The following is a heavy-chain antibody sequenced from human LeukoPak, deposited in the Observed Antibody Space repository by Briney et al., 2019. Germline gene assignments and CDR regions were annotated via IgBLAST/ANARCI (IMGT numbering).Heavy chain of an antibody. V-gene: IGHV1-18*01. J-gene: IGHJ4*02. CDR2: ISAYNGNT. D-gene: IGHD6-19*01. CDR3: ARDSSGWYQY. CDR1: GGTFSSYA. Sequence: GASVKVSCKASGGTFSSYAISWVRQAPGQGLEWMGWISAYNGNTNYAQKLQGRVTMTTDTSTSTAYMELRSLRSDDTAVYYCARDSSGWYQYWGQGTLVTVSS.